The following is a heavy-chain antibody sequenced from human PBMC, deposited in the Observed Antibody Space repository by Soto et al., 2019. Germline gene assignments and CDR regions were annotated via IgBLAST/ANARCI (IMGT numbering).Heavy chain of an antibody. CDR2: ISSSSSYI. D-gene: IGHD3-22*01. CDR3: ARVSFLDDSSGYYVYYYYGMDV. J-gene: IGHJ6*02. V-gene: IGHV3-21*01. CDR1: GFTFISYS. Sequence: GGSLRLSCAASGFTFISYSMNWVRQAPGKGLEWVSSISSSSSYIYYADSVKGRFTISRDNAKNSLYLQMNSLRAEDTAVYYCARVSFLDDSSGYYVYYYYGMDVWGQGTTVTVSS.